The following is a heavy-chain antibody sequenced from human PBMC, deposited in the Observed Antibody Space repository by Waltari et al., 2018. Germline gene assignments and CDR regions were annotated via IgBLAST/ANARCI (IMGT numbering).Heavy chain of an antibody. J-gene: IGHJ5*02. Sequence: QVQLQESGPGLVRPSETLSLTCDVSGYFINTGFFWGWFRQPPGKGLEWIGNIYHDGTTYHSPSLKNRLTISLDTSKNQFSLRLTFVTVADSALYYCARQTLGYCTSAACRRLETWGQGILVTVSS. D-gene: IGHD2-2*03. CDR2: IYHDGTT. V-gene: IGHV4-38-2*01. CDR1: GYFINTGFF. CDR3: ARQTLGYCTSAACRRLET.